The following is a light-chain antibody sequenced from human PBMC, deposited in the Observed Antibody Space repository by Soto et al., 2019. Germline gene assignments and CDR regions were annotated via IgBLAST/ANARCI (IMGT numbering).Light chain of an antibody. Sequence: QSVLTQPASVSGSPGQSITISCTGTSSDVGGYNYVSWYQQHPGKAPKLMIYDVSNRPSGVSNRFSGSKSGNTASLTISGLQAEDVADYYCSSYTRSSTVIFGGGTKLTVL. CDR3: SSYTRSSTVI. CDR1: SSDVGGYNY. CDR2: DVS. V-gene: IGLV2-14*03. J-gene: IGLJ2*01.